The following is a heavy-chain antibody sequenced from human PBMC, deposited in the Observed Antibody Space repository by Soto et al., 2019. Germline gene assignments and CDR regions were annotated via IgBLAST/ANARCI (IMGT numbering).Heavy chain of an antibody. J-gene: IGHJ4*02. D-gene: IGHD3-10*01. Sequence: QVQMVQSGAEVKKPGSSARVSCKVSGGTFSRHSISWVRQAPGQGLEWMGGIIPIFDATQYAQKFQGRLTITADESTTTFPMVLGALGPEATAIYSCARDLASVRGSWGQGTLVTAS. CDR2: IIPIFDAT. CDR1: GGTFSRHS. V-gene: IGHV1-69*01. CDR3: ARDLASVRGS.